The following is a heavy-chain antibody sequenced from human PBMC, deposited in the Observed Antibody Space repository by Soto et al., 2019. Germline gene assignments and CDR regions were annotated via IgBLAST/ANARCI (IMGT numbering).Heavy chain of an antibody. CDR1: GFTFSSYD. Sequence: GGSLRLSCAASGFTFSSYDMHWVRQATGKGLEWVSAIGTAGDTYYPGSVKGRFTISRENAKNSLYLQMNSLRAGDTAVYYCARGIPDYYGSGSPFDYWGQGTLVTVSS. CDR3: ARGIPDYYGSGSPFDY. J-gene: IGHJ4*02. CDR2: IGTAGDT. V-gene: IGHV3-13*01. D-gene: IGHD3-10*01.